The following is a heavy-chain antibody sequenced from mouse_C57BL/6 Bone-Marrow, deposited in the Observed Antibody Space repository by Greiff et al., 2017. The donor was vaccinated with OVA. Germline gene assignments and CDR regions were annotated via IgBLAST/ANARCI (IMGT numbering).Heavy chain of an antibody. V-gene: IGHV1-22*01. CDR2: INPNNGGT. D-gene: IGHD2-2*01. J-gene: IGHJ3*01. CDR1: GYTFTDYN. Sequence: EVKLQESGPELVKPGASVKMSCKASGYTFTDYNMHWVKQSHGKSLEWIGYINPNNGGTSYNQKFKGKATLTVNKSSSTAYMELRSLTSEDSAVYYCARYYGYDSWFAYWGQGTLVTVSA. CDR3: ARYYGYDSWFAY.